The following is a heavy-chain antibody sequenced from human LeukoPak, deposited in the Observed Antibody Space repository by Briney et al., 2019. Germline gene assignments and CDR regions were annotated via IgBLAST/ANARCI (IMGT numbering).Heavy chain of an antibody. CDR2: IYYSGST. D-gene: IGHD7-27*01. V-gene: IGHV4-39*01. CDR1: GGSISSSSYY. CDR3: ARRSDWGYFDY. J-gene: IGHJ4*02. Sequence: SETLSLTCTVSGGSISSSSYYWGWIRQPPGKGLEWIGSIYYSGSTYYNPSLKSRVTISVDTSKNQFSLKLSSVTAADTAVYYCARRSDWGYFDYWGQGTLVTVSS.